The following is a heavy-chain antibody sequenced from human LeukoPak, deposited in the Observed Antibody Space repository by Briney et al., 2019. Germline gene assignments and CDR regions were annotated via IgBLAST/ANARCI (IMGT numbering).Heavy chain of an antibody. V-gene: IGHV4-34*01. CDR3: ARRGSKKSGSGSYRY. J-gene: IGHJ4*02. D-gene: IGHD3-10*01. Sequence: SETLSLTCAVYGGSFSGDYWSWIRQPPGQGLEWIGEITHSGSTTYNPSLKSRVTISVDTSKNQFSLKLSSVTAADTAVYYCARRGSKKSGSGSYRYWGQGTLVTVSS. CDR1: GGSFSGDY. CDR2: ITHSGST.